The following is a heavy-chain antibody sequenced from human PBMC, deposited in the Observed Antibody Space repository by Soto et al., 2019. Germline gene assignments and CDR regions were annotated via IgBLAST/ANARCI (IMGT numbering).Heavy chain of an antibody. V-gene: IGHV3-23*01. CDR2: ISGSGGST. J-gene: IGHJ4*02. Sequence: EVQLLESGGGLVQPGGSLRLSCAASGFTFSSYAMSWVRQAPGKGLEWVSAISGSGGSTYYADSVKGRFTISRDNSKNTLYLQMNSLRAEDMAVYYCAKSSIYDILTGYYLDYWGQGTLVTVSS. CDR3: AKSSIYDILTGYYLDY. CDR1: GFTFSSYA. D-gene: IGHD3-9*01.